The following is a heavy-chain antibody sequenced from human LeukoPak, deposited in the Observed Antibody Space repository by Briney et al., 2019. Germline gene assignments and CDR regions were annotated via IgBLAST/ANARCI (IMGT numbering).Heavy chain of an antibody. D-gene: IGHD6-6*01. CDR3: ARFPYSSSIDY. Sequence: GGSLRLSCAASGFTVSSNYMSWVRQAPGKGLEWVSAIYSDGNTYCADSVKGRFTISRDNSKNTLYLQMNSLRAEDTAVYCCARFPYSSSIDYWGQGTLVTVSS. CDR2: IYSDGNT. CDR1: GFTVSSNY. J-gene: IGHJ4*02. V-gene: IGHV3-66*01.